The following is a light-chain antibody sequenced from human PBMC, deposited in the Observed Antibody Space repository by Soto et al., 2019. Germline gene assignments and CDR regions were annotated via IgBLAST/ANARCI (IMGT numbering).Light chain of an antibody. V-gene: IGKV3-15*01. CDR1: QSVRSN. CDR2: GTS. J-gene: IGKJ4*01. Sequence: IVMTQSPSSLSASPGESATISCRASQSVRSNLGWYQQKPGQAPRLLIYGTSTRNTGIPARFSGSGSGTEFTLTISSLQSEDFATYYCLQHNSCPFTFGRGTKV. CDR3: LQHNSCPFT.